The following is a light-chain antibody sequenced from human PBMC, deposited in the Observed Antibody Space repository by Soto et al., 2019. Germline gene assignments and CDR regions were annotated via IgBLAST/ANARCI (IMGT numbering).Light chain of an antibody. V-gene: IGKV1-39*01. CDR2: AAS. Sequence: DIQMTQSPSSLSASVGDRVTITCRASQTLSTYLNWYQQKPGKAPNLLIYAASVLQSGVPSRFSGSESGTDFTLTISSLQPEDFAAYYCQQIYSTPYTFGQGTKLEIK. J-gene: IGKJ2*01. CDR3: QQIYSTPYT. CDR1: QTLSTY.